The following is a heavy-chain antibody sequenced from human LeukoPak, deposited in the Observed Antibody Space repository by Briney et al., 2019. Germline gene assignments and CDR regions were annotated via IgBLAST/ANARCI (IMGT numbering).Heavy chain of an antibody. CDR3: AKDRSGTWSFDY. V-gene: IGHV3-33*06. CDR2: VWYDGINN. CDR1: GFTFSSHN. Sequence: GRSLRLSCAASGFTFSSHNMHWVRQAPGKGLEWVAVVWYDGINNVFADSVKGRFTLSRDNSNKTLFLQINSLRVEDTAVYYCAKDRSGTWSFDYWGQGTLVTVSS. J-gene: IGHJ4*02. D-gene: IGHD3-3*01.